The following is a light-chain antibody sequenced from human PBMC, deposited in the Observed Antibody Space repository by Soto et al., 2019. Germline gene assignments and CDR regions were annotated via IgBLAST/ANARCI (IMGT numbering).Light chain of an antibody. CDR1: QSVSSSY. CDR3: QPYGRSPLT. J-gene: IGKJ4*01. Sequence: EIVLTQSPGTLSLSPGERATLSCRASQSVSSSYLAWYQQKPGQAPRLLIYGASLRATGIPDRFSDSESGTDFSLTIIRLEPEDSAVYCWQPYGRSPLTFGGGTKVEIK. V-gene: IGKV3-20*01. CDR2: GAS.